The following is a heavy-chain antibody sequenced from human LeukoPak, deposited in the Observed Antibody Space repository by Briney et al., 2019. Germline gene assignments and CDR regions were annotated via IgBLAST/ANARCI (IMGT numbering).Heavy chain of an antibody. Sequence: RASVKVSCKASGGTFSSYAISWVRQAPGQALEWMGGIIPIFGTANYAQKFQGRVTITTDESTSTAYMELSSLRSEDTAVYYCARDQGHCSGGSCGQLGFDPWGQGTLVTVSS. D-gene: IGHD2-15*01. CDR3: ARDQGHCSGGSCGQLGFDP. J-gene: IGHJ5*02. CDR1: GGTFSSYA. CDR2: IIPIFGTA. V-gene: IGHV1-69*05.